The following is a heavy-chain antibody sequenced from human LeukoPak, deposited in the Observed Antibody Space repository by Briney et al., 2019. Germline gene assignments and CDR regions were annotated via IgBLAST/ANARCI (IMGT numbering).Heavy chain of an antibody. CDR3: ARDRQRLVHWYFDL. CDR2: IWYDGSNK. V-gene: IGHV3-33*01. D-gene: IGHD6-19*01. J-gene: IGHJ2*01. Sequence: GGSLRLSCAASGFTFSSYGMHWVRQAPGKGLEWVAVIWYDGSNKYYADSVKGRFTISRDNSKNTLYLQMNSLRAEDTAVYYCARDRQRLVHWYFDLWGRGTLVTVSS. CDR1: GFTFSSYG.